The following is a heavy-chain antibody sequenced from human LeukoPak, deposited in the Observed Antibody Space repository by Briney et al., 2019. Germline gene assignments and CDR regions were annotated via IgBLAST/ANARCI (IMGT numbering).Heavy chain of an antibody. V-gene: IGHV3-23*01. J-gene: IGHJ4*02. CDR2: ISGSGGTT. D-gene: IGHD5-18*01. Sequence: SGGSLRLSCAASGFTFSSYAMSWVRQAPGKGLEWVSAISGSGGTTYYADSVKGRFTISRDNSKNTLYLQMNSLRAEDTAVYYCARLRGYSYGLDYWGQGILVTVSS. CDR3: ARLRGYSYGLDY. CDR1: GFTFSSYA.